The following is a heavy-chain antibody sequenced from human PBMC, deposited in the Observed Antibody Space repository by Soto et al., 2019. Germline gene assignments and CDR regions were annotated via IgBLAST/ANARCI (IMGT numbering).Heavy chain of an antibody. CDR2: INPSGGST. Sequence: GGPVQVSCKASGYTFTSYYMHWVRQAPGQGLEWMGIINPSGGSTSYAQKFQGRVTMTRDTSTSTVYMELSSLRSEDTAVYYCARDGIAAARPEGEQWLETYGMDVWGQGTTVTVSS. J-gene: IGHJ6*02. CDR3: ARDGIAAARPEGEQWLETYGMDV. V-gene: IGHV1-46*01. D-gene: IGHD6-13*01. CDR1: GYTFTSYY.